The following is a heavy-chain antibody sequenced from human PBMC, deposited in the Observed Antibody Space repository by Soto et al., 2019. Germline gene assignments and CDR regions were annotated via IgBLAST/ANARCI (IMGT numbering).Heavy chain of an antibody. D-gene: IGHD3-16*01. CDR1: GFTFSSYG. J-gene: IGHJ6*02. CDR3: ARGFGYSYYGMDV. V-gene: IGHV3-33*01. Sequence: QVQLVESGGGVVQPGRSLRLSCAASGFTFSSYGMHWVRQAPGKGLEWVAVIWYDGSNKYYADSVKGRFTISRDNSKNTLYLQMNSLRAEDTAVYYCARGFGYSYYGMDVWGQGTTVTVSS. CDR2: IWYDGSNK.